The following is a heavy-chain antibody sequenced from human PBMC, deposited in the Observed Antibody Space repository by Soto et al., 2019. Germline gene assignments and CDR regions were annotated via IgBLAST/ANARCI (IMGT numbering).Heavy chain of an antibody. Sequence: GASVKVSCKASGYTFTSYGISWVRQAPGQGLEWMGWISAYNGNTNYAQKLQGRVTMTTDTSTSTAYMELRSLRSDDTAVYYCASLKGEWLRSYYFDYWGQGTLVTVSS. D-gene: IGHD5-12*01. J-gene: IGHJ4*02. CDR3: ASLKGEWLRSYYFDY. CDR1: GYTFTSYG. CDR2: ISAYNGNT. V-gene: IGHV1-18*01.